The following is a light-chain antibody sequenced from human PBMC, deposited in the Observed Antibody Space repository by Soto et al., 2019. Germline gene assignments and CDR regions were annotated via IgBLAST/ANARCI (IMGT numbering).Light chain of an antibody. CDR2: KAS. CDR3: QQYHSYWT. V-gene: IGKV1-5*03. CDR1: QNINGW. Sequence: DIQMTQCPSTLSASVGDRVTITWPASQNINGWLAWYQQKPGKAPKVLIYKASSLESGVPSRFSGSGSGTEFTLTISTLQPDDFAIYYCQQYHSYWTFGQGTKVDIK. J-gene: IGKJ1*01.